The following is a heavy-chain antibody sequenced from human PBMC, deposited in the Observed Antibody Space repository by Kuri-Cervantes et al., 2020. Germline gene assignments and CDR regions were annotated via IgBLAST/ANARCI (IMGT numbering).Heavy chain of an antibody. D-gene: IGHD3-22*01. V-gene: IGHV3-30*07. CDR1: GFTFSSYA. CDR3: AREGSYYYDSSPVY. J-gene: IGHJ4*02. Sequence: GESLKISCAASGFTFSSYAMHWVRQAPGKGLEWVAVISYDGSNKYYADSVKGRFTISRNNFKNTLYLQMNSLRAEDTAVYYCAREGSYYYDSSPVYWGQGTLVTVSS. CDR2: ISYDGSNK.